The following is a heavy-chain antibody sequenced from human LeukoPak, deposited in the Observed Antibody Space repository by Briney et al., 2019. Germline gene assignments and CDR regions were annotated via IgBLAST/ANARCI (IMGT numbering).Heavy chain of an antibody. D-gene: IGHD2-21*01. J-gene: IGHJ6*03. CDR2: IYYSGST. V-gene: IGHV4-59*08. CDR3: ARGGGGEEGGYYYYMDV. CDR1: GGSISSYC. Sequence: SETLSLTCTVSGGSISSYCWSWIRQPPGKGLEWIGYIYYSGSTNYNPSLKSRVTISVDTSKNQFSLRLSSVTAADTAVYYCARGGGGEEGGYYYYMDVWGKGTTVTVSS.